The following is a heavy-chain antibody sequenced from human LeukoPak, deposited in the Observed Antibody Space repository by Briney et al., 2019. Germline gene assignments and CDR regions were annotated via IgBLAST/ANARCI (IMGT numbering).Heavy chain of an antibody. CDR3: ARDHQFLRDAFDI. V-gene: IGHV1-2*02. CDR2: INPNSGGT. D-gene: IGHD3-3*01. J-gene: IGHJ3*02. Sequence: ASVKVSCKASGYTFTGYYMHWVRQAPRQGLEWMGWINPNSGGTNYAQKFQGRVTMTRDTSISTAYMELSRLRSDDTAVYYCARDHQFLRDAFDIWGQGTMVTVSS. CDR1: GYTFTGYY.